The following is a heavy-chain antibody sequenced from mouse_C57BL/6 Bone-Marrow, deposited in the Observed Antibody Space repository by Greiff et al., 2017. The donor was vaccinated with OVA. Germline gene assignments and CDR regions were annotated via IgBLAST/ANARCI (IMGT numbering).Heavy chain of an antibody. V-gene: IGHV5-4*01. J-gene: IGHJ2*01. CDR2: ISDGGSYT. Sequence: EVKLMESGGGLVKPGGSLKLSCAASGFTFSSYAMSWVRQTPEKRLEWVATISDGGSYTYYPDNVKGRFTISRDNAKNNLYLQMSHLKSEDTAMYYCARDLLWLRREDFDYWGQGTTLTVSS. CDR1: GFTFSSYA. CDR3: ARDLLWLRREDFDY. D-gene: IGHD2-2*01.